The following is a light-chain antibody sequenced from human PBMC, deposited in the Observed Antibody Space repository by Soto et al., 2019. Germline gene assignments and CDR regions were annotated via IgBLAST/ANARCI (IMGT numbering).Light chain of an antibody. J-gene: IGKJ1*01. CDR1: QSVATSQ. Sequence: EIVLTQSPVTLSLAPGERATLFCRASQSVATSQLAWYQQKPGQAPRLLIYDTSTRAAGIPARFSGSGSGTEFTLTISSLQSEDFAVYYCQQYNNWPPWTFGQGTKVDI. CDR2: DTS. CDR3: QQYNNWPPWT. V-gene: IGKV3-15*01.